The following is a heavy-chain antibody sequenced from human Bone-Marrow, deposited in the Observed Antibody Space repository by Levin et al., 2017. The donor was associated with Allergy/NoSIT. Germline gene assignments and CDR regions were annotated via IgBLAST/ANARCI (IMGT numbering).Heavy chain of an antibody. Sequence: PGASVKVSCAASGFTLSQYWMTWVRQAPGKGLEWVAKIKADGSEKYYVDSLKGRFSISRDNTRKSVSLQISNLRAEDTAVYYCARDSFSTSSGLDYYYGLDVWGQGTTVTV. J-gene: IGHJ6*02. CDR1: GFTLSQYW. V-gene: IGHV3-7*01. CDR2: IKADGSEK. D-gene: IGHD2-2*01. CDR3: ARDSFSTSSGLDYYYGLDV.